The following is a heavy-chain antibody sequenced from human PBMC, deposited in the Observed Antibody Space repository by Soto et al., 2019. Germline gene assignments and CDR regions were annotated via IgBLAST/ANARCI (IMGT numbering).Heavy chain of an antibody. J-gene: IGHJ5*02. V-gene: IGHV3-23*01. CDR3: AKEQDYYDSSGFNWFDP. D-gene: IGHD3-22*01. Sequence: GGSLRLSCAASGFTFSSYAMHWVRQAPGKGLEWVSTISGTGSSTYYADSVKGRFTVSRDNSKNTLYLQMSTLRAEDTAVYYCAKEQDYYDSSGFNWFDPWGQATLVTVSS. CDR1: GFTFSSYA. CDR2: ISGTGSST.